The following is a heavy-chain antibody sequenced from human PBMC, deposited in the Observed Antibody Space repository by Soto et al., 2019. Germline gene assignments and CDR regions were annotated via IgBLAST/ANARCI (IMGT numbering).Heavy chain of an antibody. J-gene: IGHJ4*02. Sequence: EVQLLESGGDLVQPGGSLRLSCAASGFTFTNYAMTWVRQAPGKGLEWVSTISGGGSITYYADSLKGRFTISRDNSKNKLYLQINSLRAEDQAVYYCAKTIRGGYSSSWYYFDYWGQGTLVTVSS. CDR2: ISGGGSIT. CDR1: GFTFTNYA. CDR3: AKTIRGGYSSSWYYFDY. D-gene: IGHD6-13*01. V-gene: IGHV3-23*01.